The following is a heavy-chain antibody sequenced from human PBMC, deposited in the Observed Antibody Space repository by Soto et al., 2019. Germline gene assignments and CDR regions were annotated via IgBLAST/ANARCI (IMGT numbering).Heavy chain of an antibody. Sequence: SETLSLTCAVYGGSFSGYYWSWIRQPPGKGLEWIGEINHSGSTNYNPSLKSRVTISVDTSKNQFSLKLSSVTAADTAVYYCARDYYGSGSFPYLHYGMDVWGQGTTVTVSS. CDR2: INHSGST. V-gene: IGHV4-34*01. CDR1: GGSFSGYY. J-gene: IGHJ6*02. D-gene: IGHD3-10*01. CDR3: ARDYYGSGSFPYLHYGMDV.